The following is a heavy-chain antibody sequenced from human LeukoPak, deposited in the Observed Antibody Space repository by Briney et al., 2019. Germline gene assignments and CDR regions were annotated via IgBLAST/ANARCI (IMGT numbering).Heavy chain of an antibody. J-gene: IGHJ3*01. Sequence: SETLSLTCTVPGXSINDYYGSWIRQPPGKGLEYIGYIYYSGSTNYNPSLKSRVTISIDTSKSHFSLKLSSVTAADTAVYYCARRFDLWGQGTMVTVSS. V-gene: IGHV4-59*08. D-gene: IGHD3-10*01. CDR2: IYYSGST. CDR3: ARRFDL. CDR1: GXSINDYY.